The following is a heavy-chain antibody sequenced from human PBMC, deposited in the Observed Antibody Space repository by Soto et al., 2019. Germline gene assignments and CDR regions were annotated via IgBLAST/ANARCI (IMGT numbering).Heavy chain of an antibody. CDR3: ASAPLGVLNCFES. J-gene: IGHJ4*02. CDR2: IFPMTDIP. Sequence: QVQLVQSGTEVKKPGSSVKVSCKASGGTFRNYPINWMRQAPGQGLEWMGSIFPMTDIPDYAQNCKVRLTISADKSTISVYMKLSTLSSDDTAMYFCASAPLGVLNCFESWGQVTIVTVAA. V-gene: IGHV1-69*02. CDR1: GGTFRNYP. D-gene: IGHD2-8*01.